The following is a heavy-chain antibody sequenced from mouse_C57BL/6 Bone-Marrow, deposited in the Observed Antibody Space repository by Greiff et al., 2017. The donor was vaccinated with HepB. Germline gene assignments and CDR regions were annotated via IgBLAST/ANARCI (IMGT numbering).Heavy chain of an antibody. CDR1: GFNIKDDY. CDR2: IDPENGDT. CDR3: TTMVSSGYEGFAY. D-gene: IGHD3-2*02. V-gene: IGHV14-4*01. J-gene: IGHJ3*01. Sequence: VQLQQSGAELVRPGASVKLSCTASGFNIKDDYMPWVKQRPEQGLEWIGWIDPENGDTEYASKFQGKATITADTSSNTAYLQLSSLTSEDTAVYYCTTMVSSGYEGFAYWGQGTLVTVSA.